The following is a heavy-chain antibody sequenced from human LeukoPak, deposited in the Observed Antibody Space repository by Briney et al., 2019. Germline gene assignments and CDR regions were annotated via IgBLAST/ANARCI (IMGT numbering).Heavy chain of an antibody. D-gene: IGHD6-19*01. V-gene: IGHV4-61*02. CDR3: ARDVPAAGTMDY. Sequence: KSSETLSLTCTVSGGSISSGSYYWSWIRQPAGKGLEWIGRIYTSGSTNYNPSLKSRVTISVDTSKNQFSLKLSSVTAADTAVYYCARDVPAAGTMDYWGQGTLATVSS. CDR1: GGSISSGSYY. CDR2: IYTSGST. J-gene: IGHJ4*02.